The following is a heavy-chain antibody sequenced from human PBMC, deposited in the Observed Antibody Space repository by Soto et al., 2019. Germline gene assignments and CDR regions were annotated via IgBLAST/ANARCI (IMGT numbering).Heavy chain of an antibody. J-gene: IGHJ4*02. CDR1: GGSISSGDYY. CDR2: IYHSGSS. Sequence: QVQLQESGPGLVKPSQTLSLTCTVSGGSISSGDYYWSWIRQPPGKGLEWIGYIYHSGSSYYNPSLKSRVTISVDTSKNQFSLKLSSVTAADTAVYYCARYGSDCSGYYLPFDYWGQGTLVTVSS. CDR3: ARYGSDCSGYYLPFDY. V-gene: IGHV4-30-4*01. D-gene: IGHD3-22*01.